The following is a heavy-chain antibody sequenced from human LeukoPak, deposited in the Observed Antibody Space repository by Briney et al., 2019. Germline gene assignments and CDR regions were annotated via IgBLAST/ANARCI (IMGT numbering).Heavy chain of an antibody. CDR1: GYTLTDYG. V-gene: IGHV1-18*01. D-gene: IGHD6-19*01. CDR3: ARLLGRQVAVAGDDY. Sequence: GASVKVSCKASGYTLTDYGVHWVRQAPGQGLEWIGWISTYNGNTHYVQNLQDRVAMTTDASTSTALMELRSLRSDDTAVYYCARLLGRQVAVAGDDYWGEGTLVTVSS. CDR2: ISTYNGNT. J-gene: IGHJ4*02.